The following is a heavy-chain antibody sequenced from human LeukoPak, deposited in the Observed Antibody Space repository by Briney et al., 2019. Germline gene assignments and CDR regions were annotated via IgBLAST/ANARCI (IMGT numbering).Heavy chain of an antibody. Sequence: GASVKVSCKASGGTFSSYAISWVRQAPGQGLEWMGRIIPILGIANYAQKFQGRVTITADKSTSTAYMELSSLRSEDTAVYYCARSGGYSYEGPNWFDPWGQGTLVTVSS. D-gene: IGHD5-18*01. CDR3: ARSGGYSYEGPNWFDP. V-gene: IGHV1-69*04. J-gene: IGHJ5*02. CDR2: IIPILGIA. CDR1: GGTFSSYA.